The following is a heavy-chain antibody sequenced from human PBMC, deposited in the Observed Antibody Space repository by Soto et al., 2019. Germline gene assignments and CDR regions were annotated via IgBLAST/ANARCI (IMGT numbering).Heavy chain of an antibody. CDR3: ARRLAVAGYYYYHGMDV. V-gene: IGHV4-59*08. Sequence: QVQLQESGPGLVKPSETLSLNCTVSGGSISSYYWSWIRKPPGKGLEWIGYIFYTGSTNYNPSLKGRVTISIDTSKNQFSMKLSSVTAADTAVYYCARRLAVAGYYYYHGMDVWGQGTTVTVSS. J-gene: IGHJ6*02. CDR2: IFYTGST. CDR1: GGSISSYY. D-gene: IGHD6-19*01.